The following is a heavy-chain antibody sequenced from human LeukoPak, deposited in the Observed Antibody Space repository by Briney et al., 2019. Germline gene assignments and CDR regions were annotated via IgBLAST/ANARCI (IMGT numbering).Heavy chain of an antibody. V-gene: IGHV3-33*08. J-gene: IGHJ6*02. CDR1: GFAVTTNY. CDR2: IWYDGSNK. Sequence: GGSLRLSCAASGFAVTTNYMRWVRQAPGKGLEWVAVIWYDGSNKYYADSVKGRFTISRDNSKNTLYLQMNSLRAEDTAVYYCARDSMWGVVTNALTSYYYYGMGVWGQGTTVTVSS. D-gene: IGHD3-3*01. CDR3: ARDSMWGVVTNALTSYYYYGMGV.